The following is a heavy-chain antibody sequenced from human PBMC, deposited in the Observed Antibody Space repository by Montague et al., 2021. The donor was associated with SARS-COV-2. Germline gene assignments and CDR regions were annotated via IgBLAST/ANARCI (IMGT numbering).Heavy chain of an antibody. CDR1: GGSISSSSYY. CDR3: ARVGRQQLVRLSGMDV. D-gene: IGHD6-13*01. Sequence: SETLSLTCTVSGGSISSSSYYWGWIRQPPGKGLEWIGSIYYSGSTYYNPSLKSRVTISVDTSKNQFSLKPSPVTAADTAVYYCARVGRQQLVRLSGMDVWGQGTTVTVSS. J-gene: IGHJ6*02. CDR2: IYYSGST. V-gene: IGHV4-39*07.